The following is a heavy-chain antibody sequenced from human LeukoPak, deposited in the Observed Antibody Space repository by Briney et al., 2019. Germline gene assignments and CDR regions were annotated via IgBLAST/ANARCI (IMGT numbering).Heavy chain of an antibody. CDR1: GFTFSSYA. CDR3: ASTPLSDYGDPYFDY. CDR2: ISYDGSNK. V-gene: IGHV3-30-3*01. Sequence: GGSLRLSCAASGFTFSSYAMHWVRQAPGKGLEWVAVISYDGSNKYYADSVKGRFTISRDNSKNTLYLQMNSLRAEDTAVYYCASTPLSDYGDPYFDYWGQGTLVTVSS. J-gene: IGHJ4*02. D-gene: IGHD4-17*01.